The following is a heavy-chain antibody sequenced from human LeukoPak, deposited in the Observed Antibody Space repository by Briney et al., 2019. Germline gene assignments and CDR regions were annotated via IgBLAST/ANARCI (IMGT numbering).Heavy chain of an antibody. J-gene: IGHJ4*02. CDR2: INHSGST. CDR3: TRRDGYNLWFEFDY. V-gene: IGHV4-34*01. Sequence: SETLSLTCAVYGGSFSGYYWSWIRQPPGKGLEWIGEINHSGSTNYNPSLKSRVTISVDTSKNQFSLKLSSVTAADTAVYYCTRRDGYNLWFEFDYWGQGTLVTVSS. CDR1: GGSFSGYY. D-gene: IGHD5-24*01.